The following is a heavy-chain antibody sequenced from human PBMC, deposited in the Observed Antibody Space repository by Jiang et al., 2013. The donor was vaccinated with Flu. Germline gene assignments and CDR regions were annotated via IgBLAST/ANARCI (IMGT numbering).Heavy chain of an antibody. J-gene: IGHJ4*02. D-gene: IGHD2/OR15-2a*01. V-gene: IGHV1-69*01. CDR3: ARTISNTPTGFDY. Sequence: VTITADESTSTAYMELSSLRSEDTAVYYCARTISNTPTGFDYWGQGTLVTVSS.